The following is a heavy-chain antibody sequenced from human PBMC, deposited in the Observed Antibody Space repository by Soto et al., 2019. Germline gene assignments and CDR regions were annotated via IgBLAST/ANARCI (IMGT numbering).Heavy chain of an antibody. CDR2: IWYDGSNK. CDR1: GFTFSSYG. V-gene: IGHV3-33*01. Sequence: QVQLVESGGGVVQPGRSLRLSCAASGFTFSSYGMHWVRQAPGKGLEWVAVIWYDGSNKYYADSVKGRFTISRDNSKNTLYLQMNSLRAEDTAVYYCARGGSSLGVWWPNRTLYYFDYWGQGTLVTVSS. CDR3: ARGGSSLGVWWPNRTLYYFDY. J-gene: IGHJ4*02. D-gene: IGHD5-12*01.